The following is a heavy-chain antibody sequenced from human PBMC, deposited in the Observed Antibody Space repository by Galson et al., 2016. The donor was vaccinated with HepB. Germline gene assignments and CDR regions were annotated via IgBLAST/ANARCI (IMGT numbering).Heavy chain of an antibody. CDR2: ISATGGSP. D-gene: IGHD3-10*01. J-gene: IGHJ4*02. V-gene: IGHV3-23*01. CDR1: GFTFSNYG. CDR3: AKMNYYGAGSAPLGD. Sequence: SLRLSCAVSGFTFSNYGMTWVRQVPGRGLEWVSAISATGGSPYYADSVKGRFTISRDNSKNTLYLQMNSLRVEDTALYFCAKMNYYGAGSAPLGDWGQGTLVTVSS.